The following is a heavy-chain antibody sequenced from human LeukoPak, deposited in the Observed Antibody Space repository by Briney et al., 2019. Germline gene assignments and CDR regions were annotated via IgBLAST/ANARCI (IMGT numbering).Heavy chain of an antibody. D-gene: IGHD3-10*01. Sequence: SVKVSCKASGGTFSSYAISWVRQAPGQGLEWMGGIIPIFGTANYAQKFQGRVTITADESTSTAYMELSSLRSEDTAVYYCARGYGSGSLTAWFDPWGQGTLVTVSS. V-gene: IGHV1-69*13. J-gene: IGHJ5*02. CDR1: GGTFSSYA. CDR3: ARGYGSGSLTAWFDP. CDR2: IIPIFGTA.